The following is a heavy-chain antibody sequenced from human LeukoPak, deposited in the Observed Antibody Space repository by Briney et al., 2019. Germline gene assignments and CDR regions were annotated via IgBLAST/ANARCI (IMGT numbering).Heavy chain of an antibody. CDR3: ARDIRPRVESFDY. J-gene: IGHJ4*02. CDR1: GYTFTDYH. Sequence: ASVSVSCKGSGYTFTDYHIHWVRQAPGQGLEWMGWINPNSGGTNYAQNLQGRVTMTRDTSITTAYLDLTRLRSDDTAVYYCARDIRPRVESFDYWGQGSLVTVSS. V-gene: IGHV1-2*02. D-gene: IGHD3-3*01. CDR2: INPNSGGT.